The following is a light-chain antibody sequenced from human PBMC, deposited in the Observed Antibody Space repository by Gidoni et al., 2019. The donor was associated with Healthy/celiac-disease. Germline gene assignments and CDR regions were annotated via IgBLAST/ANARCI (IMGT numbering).Light chain of an antibody. CDR3: QSADNSGTWV. Sequence: SYELTQPPSVSVSPGQTARIPCSGDALPKQYAYWYQQKPGQAPVLVIYKDSERPSGIPERFSGSSSGTTVTLTISGVQAEDEGDYYCQSADNSGTWVFGGGTKLTVL. CDR1: ALPKQY. CDR2: KDS. J-gene: IGLJ3*02. V-gene: IGLV3-25*03.